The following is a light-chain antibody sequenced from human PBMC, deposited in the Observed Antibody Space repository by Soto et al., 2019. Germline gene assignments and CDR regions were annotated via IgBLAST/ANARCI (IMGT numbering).Light chain of an antibody. V-gene: IGKV3-11*01. Sequence: EIVLTQSPATLSLSPGERATLSCRASQSVSNNLAWYQQKPGQAPRLLIYDASNRATGIPARFSGSGSGTDFTLTISWLEPEDFAVYYCQRGDTFGQGTRLEIK. J-gene: IGKJ5*01. CDR3: QRGDT. CDR1: QSVSNN. CDR2: DAS.